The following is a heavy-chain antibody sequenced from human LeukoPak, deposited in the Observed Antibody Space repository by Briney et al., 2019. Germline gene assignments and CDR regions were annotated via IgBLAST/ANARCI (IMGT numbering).Heavy chain of an antibody. CDR2: IYYSGST. Sequence: YPSETLSLTCTVSGGSISSSSYYWGWIRQPPGKGLEWIGSIYYSGSTYYNPSLKSRVTISVDTSENQFSLKLSSVTAADTAVYYCAIDPPETGSWGQGTLVTVSS. CDR3: AIDPPETGS. V-gene: IGHV4-39*07. CDR1: GGSISSSSYY. J-gene: IGHJ5*02. D-gene: IGHD3-9*01.